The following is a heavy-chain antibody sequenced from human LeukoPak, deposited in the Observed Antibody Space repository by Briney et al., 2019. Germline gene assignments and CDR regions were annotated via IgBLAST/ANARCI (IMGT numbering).Heavy chain of an antibody. CDR2: IHPRRGDT. J-gene: IGHJ5*02. CDR3: ARDGDNGTGSYYGGCIGP. D-gene: IGHD3-10*01. V-gene: IGHV1-2*02. CDR1: GYSFTAFY. Sequence: ASVKVSCKTSGYSFTAFYIHWVRQAPGQGLEWMGWIHPRRGDTNYAQKFQGRVTMTMDTSISTASLDLSSLRSDDTAAYYCARDGDNGTGSYYGGCIGPWGQGTPV.